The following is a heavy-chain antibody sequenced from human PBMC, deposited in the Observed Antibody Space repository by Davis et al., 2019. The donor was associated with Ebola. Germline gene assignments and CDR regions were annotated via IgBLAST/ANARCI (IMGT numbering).Heavy chain of an antibody. CDR3: ARLHTASYFYGLDV. V-gene: IGHV5-51*01. CDR1: GYRFTSHW. J-gene: IGHJ6*02. CDR2: IYPGDSDT. D-gene: IGHD4-17*01. Sequence: KVSCKGSGYRFTSHWIGWVRQMPGKGLEWMGIIYPGDSDTRYSPSFQGQVTISADKSISTAYLQWNSLKASDTAMYYCARLHTASYFYGLDVWGQGTTVTVSS.